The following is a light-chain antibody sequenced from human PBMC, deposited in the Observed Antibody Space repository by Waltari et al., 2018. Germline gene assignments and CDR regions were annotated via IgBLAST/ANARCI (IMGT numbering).Light chain of an antibody. V-gene: IGKV3-20*01. Sequence: SCRASQSVDSSYLAWYQQKPGQAPRLRIYGASSRATGIPDKFSGSGSGTDFTLTISRLEPEDFAVYYCQQYGSSWTFGQGTKVEIK. CDR1: QSVDSSY. CDR2: GAS. J-gene: IGKJ1*01. CDR3: QQYGSSWT.